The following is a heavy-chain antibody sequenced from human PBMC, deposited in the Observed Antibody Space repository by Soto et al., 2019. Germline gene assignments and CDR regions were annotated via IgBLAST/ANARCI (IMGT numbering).Heavy chain of an antibody. V-gene: IGHV1-69*13. D-gene: IGHD6-13*01. J-gene: IGHJ6*02. CDR3: ARTIAAAGTFDYYYGMDV. CDR2: IIPIFGTA. CDR1: GGTFSSYA. Sequence: SVKVSCKASGGTFSSYAISWVRQAPGQGLEWMGGIIPIFGTANYAQKFQGRVTITADESTSTAYMELSSLRSEDTAVYYCARTIAAAGTFDYYYGMDVWGQGTTVTVSS.